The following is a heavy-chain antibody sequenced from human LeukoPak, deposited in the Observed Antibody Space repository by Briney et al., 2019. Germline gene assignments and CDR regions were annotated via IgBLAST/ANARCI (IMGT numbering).Heavy chain of an antibody. CDR1: GFTFSTYA. V-gene: IGHV3-23*01. J-gene: IGHJ4*02. CDR2: ISGSGGST. Sequence: GGSLRLSCAASGFTFSTYAMSWVRQAPGKGLEWVSAISGSGGSTYYADSVKGRFTISRDNSKNTLYLQMNSLRAEDTAVYYCARRAGDYSHPYDYWGQGTLVTVSS. D-gene: IGHD3-22*01. CDR3: ARRAGDYSHPYDY.